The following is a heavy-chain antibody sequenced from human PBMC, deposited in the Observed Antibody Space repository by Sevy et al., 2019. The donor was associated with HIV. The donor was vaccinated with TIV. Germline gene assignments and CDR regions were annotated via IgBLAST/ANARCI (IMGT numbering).Heavy chain of an antibody. J-gene: IGHJ4*02. D-gene: IGHD3-3*01. CDR3: ARESSHEFWSGYWGYLDY. Sequence: GGSLRLSCAASGFTFSNHGMHWVRQAPGKGPEWVALIWYDGSNIYYSDSAKGRFTISRDDSKNKLYLQMYSLRPEDTAVYYCARESSHEFWSGYWGYLDYWGQGTLVTVSS. V-gene: IGHV3-33*01. CDR2: IWYDGSNI. CDR1: GFTFSNHG.